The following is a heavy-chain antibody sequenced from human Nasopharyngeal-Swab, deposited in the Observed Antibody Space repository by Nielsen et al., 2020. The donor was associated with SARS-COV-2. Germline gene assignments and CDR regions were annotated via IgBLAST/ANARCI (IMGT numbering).Heavy chain of an antibody. CDR3: AASRGPGSYYYGSGDQSMDV. CDR2: IDPSDSYT. V-gene: IGHV5-10-1*01. D-gene: IGHD3-10*01. Sequence: GESLKISCKGSGYSFTSYWISWVRQMPGKGLEWMGRIDPSDSYTNYSPSFQGHVTISADKSISTAYLQWGSLKASDTAMYYCAASRGPGSYYYGSGDQSMDVWGQGTTVTVSS. CDR1: GYSFTSYW. J-gene: IGHJ6*02.